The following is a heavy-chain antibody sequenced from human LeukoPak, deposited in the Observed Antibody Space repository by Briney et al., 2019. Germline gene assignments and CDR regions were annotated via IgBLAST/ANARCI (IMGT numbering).Heavy chain of an antibody. CDR3: ASLRLVVVPAARDFDY. V-gene: IGHV3-21*01. CDR1: GLIFSSYS. D-gene: IGHD2-2*01. J-gene: IGHJ4*02. Sequence: GGSLRLSCAASGLIFSSYSMNWVRQAPGKGLEWVSSISSAGSYIYYADSVKGRFTISRDNAKNSLYLQMNSLRAEDTAVYYCASLRLVVVPAARDFDYWGQGTLVTVSS. CDR2: ISSAGSYI.